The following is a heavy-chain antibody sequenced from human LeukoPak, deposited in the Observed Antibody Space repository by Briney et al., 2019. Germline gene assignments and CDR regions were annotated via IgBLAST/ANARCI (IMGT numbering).Heavy chain of an antibody. CDR3: ARDLTGYSSAAGS. Sequence: GASVKVSCKASGYTFTSYGISWVRQAPGQGLEWMGIINPSGGSTSYAQKFQGRVTMTRDTSTSTVYMELSSLRSEDTAVYYCARDLTGYSSAAGSWGQGTLVTVSS. CDR1: GYTFTSYG. V-gene: IGHV1-46*01. CDR2: INPSGGST. J-gene: IGHJ5*02. D-gene: IGHD6-25*01.